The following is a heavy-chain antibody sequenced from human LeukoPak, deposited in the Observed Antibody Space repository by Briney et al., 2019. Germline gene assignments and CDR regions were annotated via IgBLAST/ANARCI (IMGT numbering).Heavy chain of an antibody. CDR2: ISAGSTI. CDR1: GFNFGIYS. Sequence: GGSLRLSCAASGFNFGIYSLNWVRQAPGKGLEWLSYISAGSTIYYADSVKGRFTISRDNANNLLYLQMNSLRAEDTAVYYCARDLFGTYDSDYWGQGILVTVSS. CDR3: ARDLFGTYDSDY. J-gene: IGHJ4*02. D-gene: IGHD5-12*01. V-gene: IGHV3-48*01.